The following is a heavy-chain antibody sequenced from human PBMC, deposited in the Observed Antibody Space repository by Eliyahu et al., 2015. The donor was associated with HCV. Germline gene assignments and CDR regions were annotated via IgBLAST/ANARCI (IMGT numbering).Heavy chain of an antibody. CDR3: ALGLEYCIRTNCYIAGRGYFDY. CDR2: IIPMSGTG. V-gene: IGHV1-69*01. Sequence: QVQLVQSGAEVKKPGSSVKVSCKASGXXFSSXAIXWVRQAPGQGLEWMGGIIPMSGTGDYAQKFQDRVTITADESTTTAYMEVTSLGSEDTAVYYCALGLEYCIRTNCYIAGRGYFDYWGQGTLVTVSS. J-gene: IGHJ4*02. CDR1: GXXFSSXA. D-gene: IGHD2-2*01.